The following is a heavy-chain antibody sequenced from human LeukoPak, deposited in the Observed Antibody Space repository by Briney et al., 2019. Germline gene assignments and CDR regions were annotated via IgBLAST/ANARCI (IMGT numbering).Heavy chain of an antibody. V-gene: IGHV3-21*01. CDR1: GYTFSDFS. CDR2: ISVRSNYR. J-gene: IGHJ4*02. D-gene: IGHD3-22*01. CDR3: VRLRRSNDRSGYYYYYDY. Sequence: GGSLTLSCAASGYTFSDFSVNWARQAPGKGLEWVSSISVRSNYRYYADSVRGRFTISRDDARDSLFLQMNSLRAEDTAVYFCVRLRRSNDRSGYYYYYDYWGQGTLVTVSS.